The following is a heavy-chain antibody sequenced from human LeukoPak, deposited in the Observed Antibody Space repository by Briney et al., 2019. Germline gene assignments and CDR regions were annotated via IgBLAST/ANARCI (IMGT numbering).Heavy chain of an antibody. J-gene: IGHJ4*02. V-gene: IGHV4-39*02. D-gene: IGHD2-21*02. Sequence: SETLSLTCTVSGGSIGSGYYWAWIRQPPGKGLEWIGSIHYGGTTHYNPSLQSRVTISAYTSKTQFPLDLRSVTAAATAVYYCTRDIGDFVSDFWGQGTLVTVSS. CDR1: GGSIGSGYY. CDR2: IHYGGTT. CDR3: TRDIGDFVSDF.